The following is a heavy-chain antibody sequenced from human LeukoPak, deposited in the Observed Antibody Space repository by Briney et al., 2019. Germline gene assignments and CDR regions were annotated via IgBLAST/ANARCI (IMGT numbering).Heavy chain of an antibody. CDR2: IYYSGST. D-gene: IGHD1-26*01. J-gene: IGHJ3*02. V-gene: IGHV4-30-4*01. CDR3: ARDRISGSFTRGAFDI. Sequence: SETLSLTCTVSGGSISSGDYYWSWIRQPPGKGLEWIGYIYYSGSTYYNPSLKSRVTISVDTSKNQFSLKLSSVTAADTAVYYCARDRISGSFTRGAFDIWGQGTMVTVSS. CDR1: GGSISSGDYY.